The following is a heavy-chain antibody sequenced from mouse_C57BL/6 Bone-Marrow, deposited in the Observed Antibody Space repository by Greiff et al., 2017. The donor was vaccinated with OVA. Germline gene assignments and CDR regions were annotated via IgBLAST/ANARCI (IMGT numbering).Heavy chain of an antibody. J-gene: IGHJ3*01. Sequence: EVQLVESGGGLVQPGGSLKLSCAASGFTFSDYYMYWVRQTPEKRLEWVAYISNGGGSTYYPDTVKGRFTISRDNAKNTLYLQMSRLKSEDTAMYYCASPTGSWFAYWGQGTLVTVSA. CDR2: ISNGGGST. D-gene: IGHD4-1*02. V-gene: IGHV5-12*01. CDR3: ASPTGSWFAY. CDR1: GFTFSDYY.